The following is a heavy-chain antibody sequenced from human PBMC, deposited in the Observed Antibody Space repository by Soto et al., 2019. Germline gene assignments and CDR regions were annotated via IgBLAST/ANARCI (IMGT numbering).Heavy chain of an antibody. CDR1: GGSISSSNW. V-gene: IGHV4-4*02. CDR3: ARVERAVAGQNWFDP. Sequence: QVQLQESGPGLVKPSGTLSLTCAVSGGSISSSNWWSWVRQPPGKGLEWIGEIYHSGSTNYNPSLKSRVTISVDKSKNQFSLKLSAVTAADTAVYYCARVERAVAGQNWFDPWGQGTLVTVSS. CDR2: IYHSGST. D-gene: IGHD6-19*01. J-gene: IGHJ5*02.